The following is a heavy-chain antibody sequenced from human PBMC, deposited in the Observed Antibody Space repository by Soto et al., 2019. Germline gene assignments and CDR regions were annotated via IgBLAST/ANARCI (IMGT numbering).Heavy chain of an antibody. CDR1: GFTFSSYA. V-gene: IGHV3-23*01. D-gene: IGHD4-17*01. CDR2: ISGSGGST. Sequence: GGSLRLSCAASGFTFSSYAMSWVRQAPGKGLEWVSAISGSGGSTYYADSVKGRFTISRDNSKNTLYLQMNSLRAEDTAVYYCAKDLPSYGDYVYYFDYWGQGTLVTAPQ. J-gene: IGHJ4*02. CDR3: AKDLPSYGDYVYYFDY.